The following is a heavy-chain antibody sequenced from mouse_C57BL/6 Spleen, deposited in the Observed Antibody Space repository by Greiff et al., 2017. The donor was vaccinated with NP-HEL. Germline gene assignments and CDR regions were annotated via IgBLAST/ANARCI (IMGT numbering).Heavy chain of an antibody. J-gene: IGHJ4*01. CDR2: IWSGGST. D-gene: IGHD1-1*01. CDR1: GFSLTSYG. V-gene: IGHV2-2*01. CDR3: ARNFDYYGSSYAMDY. Sequence: VKVEESGPGLVQPSQSLSITCTVSGFSLTSYGVHWVRQSPGKGLEWLGVIWSGGSTDYNAAFISRLSISKDNSKSQVFFKMNSLQADDTAIYYCARNFDYYGSSYAMDYWGQGTSVTVSS.